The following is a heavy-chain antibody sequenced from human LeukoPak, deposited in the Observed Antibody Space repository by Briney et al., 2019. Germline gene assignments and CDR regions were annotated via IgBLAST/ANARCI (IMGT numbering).Heavy chain of an antibody. CDR3: ARSNYYGSGSYYNPNYYYGMDV. V-gene: IGHV4-30-4*01. J-gene: IGHJ6*02. CDR2: IYYNGST. Sequence: SETLSLTCTVSGGSISSGDYYWSWIRQPPGKGLEWIGYIYYNGSTYYNPSLKSRVTISVDTSKNQFSLKLSSVTAADTAVYYCARSNYYGSGSYYNPNYYYGMDVWGQGTTVTVSS. CDR1: GGSISSGDYY. D-gene: IGHD3-10*01.